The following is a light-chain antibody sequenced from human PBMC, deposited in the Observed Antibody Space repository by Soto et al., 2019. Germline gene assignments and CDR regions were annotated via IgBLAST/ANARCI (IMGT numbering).Light chain of an antibody. CDR1: QSVSSN. V-gene: IGKV3-15*01. CDR3: QQYNNWPLT. CDR2: VAS. Sequence: EIVMTQSPATLSVSPGERATLSCRASQSVSSNLAWYQQKPGQAPRLLIYVASTRATGIPARFSSSGSGTEFTLTISSLQSEDFAVYYCQQYNNWPLTFGGGTKVEIK. J-gene: IGKJ4*01.